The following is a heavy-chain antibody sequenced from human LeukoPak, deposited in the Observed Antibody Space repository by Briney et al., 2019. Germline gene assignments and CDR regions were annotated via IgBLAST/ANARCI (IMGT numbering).Heavy chain of an antibody. V-gene: IGHV4-30-4*08. CDR3: ARFIGSDAFDI. CDR1: GGAISSGDYY. J-gene: IGHJ3*02. Sequence: SETLSLTCTVSGGAISSGDYYWSWIRQPPGKGLEWIGYIYYSGSTYYNPSLKSRVTISVDTSKNQFSLKLSSVTAADTAAYYCARFIGSDAFDIWGQGTMVTVSS. CDR2: IYYSGST.